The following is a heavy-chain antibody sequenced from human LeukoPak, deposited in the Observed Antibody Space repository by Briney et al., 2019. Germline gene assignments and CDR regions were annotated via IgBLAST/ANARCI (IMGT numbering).Heavy chain of an antibody. V-gene: IGHV4-34*01. CDR1: GGCFSGYY. CDR2: INHSGST. Sequence: SETLSLTCAVYGGCFSGYYWSWIRQPPGKGLECIGEINHSGSTNYNPSLKSRVTISVDTSKNQFSLKLSSVTAADTAVYYCARGSMRITIFGVVIIQGHFDYWGQGTLVTVSS. D-gene: IGHD3-3*01. CDR3: ARGSMRITIFGVVIIQGHFDY. J-gene: IGHJ4*02.